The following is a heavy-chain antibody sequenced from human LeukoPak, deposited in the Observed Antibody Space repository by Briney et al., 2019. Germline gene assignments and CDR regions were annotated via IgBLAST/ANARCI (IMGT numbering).Heavy chain of an antibody. CDR1: GYTSTDYY. CDR2: INPNSGGT. J-gene: IGHJ4*02. CDR3: ARDFRDYFFYY. Sequence: ASVKVSCKASGYTSTDYYIHWLRQAPGHGLEWMGWINPNSGGTNYAQKFRGRVTMTRDTSISTAYMELSRLTSDDTAVYYCARDFRDYFFYYWGQGTLVTVSS. V-gene: IGHV1-2*02.